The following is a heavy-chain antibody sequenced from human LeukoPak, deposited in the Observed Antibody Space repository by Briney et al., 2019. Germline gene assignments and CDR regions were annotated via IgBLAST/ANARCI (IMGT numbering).Heavy chain of an antibody. CDR1: GFGVSSNH. Sequence: PGGSLRLSCAVPGFGVSSNHVAWVRQAPGKGLEWVSVRQPGNVSYYADSVKGRFTTSADTSKNTLYLQMNNLRSEDTALYYCPRERDYDTYFDYWGQETLVTVSS. CDR2: RQPGNVS. CDR3: PRERDYDTYFDY. D-gene: IGHD3-22*01. J-gene: IGHJ4*02. V-gene: IGHV3-53*01.